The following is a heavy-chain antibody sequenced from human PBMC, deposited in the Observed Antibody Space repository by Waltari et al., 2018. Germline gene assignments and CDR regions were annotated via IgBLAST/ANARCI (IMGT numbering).Heavy chain of an antibody. Sequence: EVQLMESGGGLVQPGGSLRLACAASGSSFRHYWMTWVRQAPGKGLEWVANIKYDGSATYHVDSVNGRFTISRDNAKNSLYLQMNDVSAEDTAIYYCARGSTGYVRVWDCWGQGTLVTVSS. J-gene: IGHJ4*02. V-gene: IGHV3-7*03. D-gene: IGHD2-2*01. CDR2: IKYDGSAT. CDR1: GSSFRHYW. CDR3: ARGSTGYVRVWDC.